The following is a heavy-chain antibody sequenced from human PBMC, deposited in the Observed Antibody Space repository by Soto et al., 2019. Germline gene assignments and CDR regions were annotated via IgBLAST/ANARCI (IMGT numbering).Heavy chain of an antibody. V-gene: IGHV3-30*18. J-gene: IGHJ6*02. CDR2: ISYDGSNK. CDR3: AKDQVASNYYYYGMDV. D-gene: IGHD2-15*01. CDR1: GFTFSSYG. Sequence: GGSLRLSCAASGFTFSSYGMHWVRQAPGKGLEWVAVISYDGSNKYYADSVKGRFTISRDNSKNTLYLQMNSLRAEDTAVYYCAKDQVASNYYYYGMDVWGQGTTVTVSS.